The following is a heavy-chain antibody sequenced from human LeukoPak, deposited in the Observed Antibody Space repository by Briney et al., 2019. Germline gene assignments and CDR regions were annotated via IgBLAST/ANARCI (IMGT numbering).Heavy chain of an antibody. CDR3: ASALGYCSSTSCYAGSFDY. CDR1: GGSISSYY. J-gene: IGHJ4*02. D-gene: IGHD2-2*01. V-gene: IGHV4-59*08. Sequence: SETLSLTCAVYGGSISSYYWSWIRQPPGKGLEWIGYIYYSGSTNYNPSLKSRVTISVDTSKNQFSLKLSSVTAADTAVYYCASALGYCSSTSCYAGSFDYWGQGTLVTVSS. CDR2: IYYSGST.